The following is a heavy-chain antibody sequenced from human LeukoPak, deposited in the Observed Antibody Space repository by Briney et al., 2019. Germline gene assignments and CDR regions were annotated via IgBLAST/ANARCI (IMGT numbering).Heavy chain of an antibody. D-gene: IGHD1-7*01. Sequence: GGSLRLSCAASGFTFSNYWMSWVRQAPGKGLEWVAFIRYDGSNKYYADSVKGRFTISRDNSKNTLYLQMNSLRAEDTAVYYCAKDLDRYNWNSSPFDYWGQGTLVTVSS. J-gene: IGHJ4*02. CDR1: GFTFSNYW. CDR3: AKDLDRYNWNSSPFDY. CDR2: IRYDGSNK. V-gene: IGHV3-30*02.